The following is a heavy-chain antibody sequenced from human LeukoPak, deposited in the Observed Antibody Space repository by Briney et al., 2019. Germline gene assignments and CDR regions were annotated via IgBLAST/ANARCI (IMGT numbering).Heavy chain of an antibody. D-gene: IGHD2-21*01. CDR3: AKDPSIHLAYYYFDY. CDR2: IRSDGGIT. CDR1: GFTFSSYW. Sequence: GGSLRLSCAASGFTFSSYWMHWVRQAQGQGLEWVSRIRSDGGITNYADSVKGRFIISRDNAKDTVYLQMNSLRADDTAVYYCAKDPSIHLAYYYFDYWGQGTLVTVSS. V-gene: IGHV3-74*01. J-gene: IGHJ4*02.